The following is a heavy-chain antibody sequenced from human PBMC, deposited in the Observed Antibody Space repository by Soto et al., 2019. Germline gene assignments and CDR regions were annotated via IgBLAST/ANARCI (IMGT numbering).Heavy chain of an antibody. CDR3: AGSITIFGVVIIIGPFDY. J-gene: IGHJ4*02. D-gene: IGHD3-3*01. V-gene: IGHV4-39*01. CDR2: IYYSGST. Sequence: TSETLSLTCTVSGGSISSSSYYWGWIRQPPGKGLEWIGSIYYSGSTYYNPSLKSRVTISVDTSKNQFSLKLSSVTAADTAVYYCAGSITIFGVVIIIGPFDYWGQGTLVTVSS. CDR1: GGSISSSSYY.